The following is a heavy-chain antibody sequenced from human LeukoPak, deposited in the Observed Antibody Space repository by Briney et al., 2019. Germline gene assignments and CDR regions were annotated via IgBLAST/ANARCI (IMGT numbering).Heavy chain of an antibody. Sequence: ASVKVSCKASGYTFTSYCISWVRQAPGQGLECMGGISAYNGNTNYAQKLQGRVTVTTDTSTSTAYMELRSLRSDDTAVYYCARDQSTARGYSYAADAFDIWGQGTMVTVSS. V-gene: IGHV1-18*01. CDR1: GYTFTSYC. CDR3: ARDQSTARGYSYAADAFDI. CDR2: ISAYNGNT. J-gene: IGHJ3*02. D-gene: IGHD5-18*01.